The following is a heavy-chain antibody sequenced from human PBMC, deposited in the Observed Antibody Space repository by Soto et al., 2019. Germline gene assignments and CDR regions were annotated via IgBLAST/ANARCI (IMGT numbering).Heavy chain of an antibody. J-gene: IGHJ4*02. CDR1: GGTFSSYA. CDR2: IIPIFGTA. V-gene: IGHV1-69*05. CDR3: ARGNYRTPDY. Sequence: ASVKVSCKASGGTFSSYAISWVRQAPGQGLEWMGGIIPIFGTANYAQKLQGRVTMTRNTSISTAYMELSSLRSEDTAVYYCARGNYRTPDYWGQGTLVTSPQ. D-gene: IGHD4-4*01.